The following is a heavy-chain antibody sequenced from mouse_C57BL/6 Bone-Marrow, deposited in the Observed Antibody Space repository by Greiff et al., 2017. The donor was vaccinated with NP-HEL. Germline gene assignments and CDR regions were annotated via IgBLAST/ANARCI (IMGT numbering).Heavy chain of an antibody. CDR3: GWWFAY. CDR2: IWSGGST. Sequence: VQRVESGPGLVQPSQSLSITCTVSGFSLTSYGVHWVRQPPGKGLEWLGVIWSGGSTDYNAAFISRLSISKDNSKIQVFFKINSLQADDTAIYYCGWWFAYWGQGTLVTVSA. CDR1: GFSLTSYG. V-gene: IGHV2-4*01. J-gene: IGHJ3*01.